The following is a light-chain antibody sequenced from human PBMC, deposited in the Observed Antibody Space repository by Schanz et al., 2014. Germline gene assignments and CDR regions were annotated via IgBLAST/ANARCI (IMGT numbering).Light chain of an antibody. CDR3: SSYAGSNNPVV. CDR2: DVS. J-gene: IGLJ2*01. CDR1: SSDVGGYNY. Sequence: QSALTQPRSVSGSPGQSVTISCTGTSSDVGGYNYVSWYQQHPGKAPKVMIYDVSERPSGVPDRFSGSKSGNTASLTVSGLQAEDEADYYCSSYAGSNNPVVFGGGTKLTVL. V-gene: IGLV2-11*01.